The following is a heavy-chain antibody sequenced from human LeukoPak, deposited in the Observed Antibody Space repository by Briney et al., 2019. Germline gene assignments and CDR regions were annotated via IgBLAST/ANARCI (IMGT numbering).Heavy chain of an antibody. CDR2: IYTSGST. V-gene: IGHV4-61*02. J-gene: IGHJ4*02. CDR3: ARGVRNYDLDY. Sequence: SETLSLTCTVSGGSISSGSYDWSRIRQPAGTELEWIGRIYTSGSTNYNPSLKSRVTISVDTSRNQFSLKLSSVTAAGTAVYYCARGVRNYDLDYWGQGTLVTVSS. CDR1: GGSISSGSYD. D-gene: IGHD3-3*01.